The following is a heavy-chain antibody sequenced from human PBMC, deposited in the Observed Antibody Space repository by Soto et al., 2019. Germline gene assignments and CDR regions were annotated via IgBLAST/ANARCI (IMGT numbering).Heavy chain of an antibody. Sequence: ASVKVSCKASGFSFTGYYIHWLRQAPGQGLEWMGWINAHSGGTEYAQKFQGRVTLTRDTSIATAYLTLTSLTSDDTALYYCAKDLTRQLAYWLDPWGQGTQVTGSS. CDR2: INAHSGGT. CDR1: GFSFTGYY. V-gene: IGHV1-2*02. J-gene: IGHJ5*02. D-gene: IGHD6-6*01. CDR3: AKDLTRQLAYWLDP.